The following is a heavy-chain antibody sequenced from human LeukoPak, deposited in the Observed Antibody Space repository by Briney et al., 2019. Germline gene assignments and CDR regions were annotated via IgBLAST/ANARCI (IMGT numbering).Heavy chain of an antibody. J-gene: IGHJ3*02. V-gene: IGHV3-53*01. D-gene: IGHD4-17*01. CDR1: GFTVSSSC. Sequence: GGSLRLSCAASGFTVSSSCMSWVRQAPGKGLEWISVIYAGGSTYYADSVKGRFTIARDSSKNTLYLQMNSLRAEDTAVYYCARGKAVTGFDIWGQGTMVTVSS. CDR2: IYAGGST. CDR3: ARGKAVTGFDI.